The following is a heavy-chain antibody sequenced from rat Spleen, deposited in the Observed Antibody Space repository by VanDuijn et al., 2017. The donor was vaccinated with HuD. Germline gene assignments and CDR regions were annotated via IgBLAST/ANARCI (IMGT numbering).Heavy chain of an antibody. Sequence: QVQLKESGPGLVQPSQTLSLTCTVSGFSLTDSSVNWVRQPPGKGLEWIGAMWSGGTTDYNSALKSRLSITRDTSKRQVLLKMNGLQTEDTAMYFCARSAYGYNLNWFAYWGQGTLVTVSS. J-gene: IGHJ3*01. D-gene: IGHD1-9*01. CDR3: ARSAYGYNLNWFAY. CDR2: MWSGGTT. CDR1: GFSLTDSS. V-gene: IGHV2-15*01.